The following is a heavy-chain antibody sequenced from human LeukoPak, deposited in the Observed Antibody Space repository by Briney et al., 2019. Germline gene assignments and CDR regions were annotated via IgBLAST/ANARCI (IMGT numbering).Heavy chain of an antibody. V-gene: IGHV1-69*06. CDR2: TIPIFGTA. CDR3: ARSGWFGELSENS. Sequence: GAAVKVSCKASGGTFSSYAISWVRQAPGQGLEWMGGTIPIFGTANYAQKFQGRVTITADKSTSTAYMELSSLRSEDTAVYYCARSGWFGELSENSWGQGTLVTVSS. D-gene: IGHD3-10*01. CDR1: GGTFSSYA. J-gene: IGHJ4*02.